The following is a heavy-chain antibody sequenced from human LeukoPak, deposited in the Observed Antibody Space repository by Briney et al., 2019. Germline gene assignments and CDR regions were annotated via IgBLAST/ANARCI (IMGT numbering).Heavy chain of an antibody. J-gene: IGHJ6*04. V-gene: IGHV3-30*04. CDR3: ARDPFIVATILRSHYYYGMDV. CDR2: ISYDGSNK. D-gene: IGHD5-12*01. Sequence: GGSLRLSCAASGFTFSSYAVHWVRQAPGKGLEWVAVISYDGSNKYYADSVKGRFTISRDNSKNTLYLQMNSLRAEDTAVYYCARDPFIVATILRSHYYYGMDVWGKGTTVTVSS. CDR1: GFTFSSYA.